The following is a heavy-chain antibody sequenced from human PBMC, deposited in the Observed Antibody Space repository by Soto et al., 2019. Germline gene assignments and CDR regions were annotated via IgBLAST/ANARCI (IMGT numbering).Heavy chain of an antibody. V-gene: IGHV3-30*18. D-gene: IGHD1-1*01. CDR3: EKSVYNWNDGFFDY. J-gene: IGHJ4*02. CDR1: GFTFSSYG. CDR2: ISYDGNNK. Sequence: QVQLVESGGGVVQPGRSLRLSCAASGFTFSSYGMHWVRQAPGKGLQWVAVISYDGNNKYYADSVKGRFTISRDNSKNTLYLQLNSLRAEDTAVYYCEKSVYNWNDGFFDYWGQGTLVTVSS.